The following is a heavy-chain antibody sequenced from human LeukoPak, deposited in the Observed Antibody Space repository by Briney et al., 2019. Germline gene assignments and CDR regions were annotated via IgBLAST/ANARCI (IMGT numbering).Heavy chain of an antibody. J-gene: IGHJ4*02. CDR3: ARYCDNTAYPWRRFDY. CDR2: IRQDGGDK. CDR1: GFTFSNFW. V-gene: IGHV3-7*01. D-gene: IGHD2-21*02. Sequence: GGSLRLSCAASGFTFSNFWMTWVRQAPGKGPEWLATIRQDGGDKWYVDSVKGRFTISRDNAKNSLYLQMNSLRAEDTAVYYCARYCDNTAYPWRRFDYWGQGALVTVSS.